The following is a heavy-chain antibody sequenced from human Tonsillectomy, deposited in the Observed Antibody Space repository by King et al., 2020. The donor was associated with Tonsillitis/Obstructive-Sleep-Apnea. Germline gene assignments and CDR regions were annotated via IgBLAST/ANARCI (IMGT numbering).Heavy chain of an antibody. J-gene: IGHJ6*03. D-gene: IGHD3-3*01. CDR1: GYTFTSYG. CDR2: ISAYNGNT. CDR3: ARDGDVLRFLEWSTNYYYYYMDV. V-gene: IGHV1-18*01. Sequence: QLVQSGAEVKKPGASVKVSCKASGYTFTSYGISWVRQAPGQGLEWMGWISAYNGNTNYAQKLQGRVTMTTDTSTSTAYMELRSLRSDDTAVYYCARDGDVLRFLEWSTNYYYYYMDVWGKGTTVTVSS.